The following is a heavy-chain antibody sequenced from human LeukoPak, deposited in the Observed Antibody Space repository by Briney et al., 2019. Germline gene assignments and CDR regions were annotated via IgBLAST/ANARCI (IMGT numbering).Heavy chain of an antibody. V-gene: IGHV3-23*01. CDR2: ISGSGTST. J-gene: IGHJ2*01. D-gene: IGHD3-10*01. CDR1: GFTSSSYA. Sequence: GGSLRLSCAASGFTSSSYAMSWVRQAPGKGLEWVSVISGSGTSTYYADSVKGRFTISRDNSKNTLYLQMNSLRAGDTAIYHCAKIGVIGNWYYDVWGRGTLVTVSS. CDR3: AKIGVIGNWYYDV.